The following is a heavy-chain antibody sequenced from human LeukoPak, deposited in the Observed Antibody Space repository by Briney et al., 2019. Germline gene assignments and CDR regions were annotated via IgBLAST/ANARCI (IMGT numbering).Heavy chain of an antibody. CDR1: GYTFTGYY. D-gene: IGHD6-13*01. V-gene: IGHV1-2*02. J-gene: IGHJ4*02. CDR2: INPNSGGT. CDR3: ARDPRDGQQPEVDY. Sequence: ASVKVSCKASGYTFTGYYMHWVRQAPGQGLEWMGWINPNSGGTNYAQKFQGRVTMTRDTSISTAYMEPSRLRSDDTAVYYCARDPRDGQQPEVDYWGQGTLVTVSS.